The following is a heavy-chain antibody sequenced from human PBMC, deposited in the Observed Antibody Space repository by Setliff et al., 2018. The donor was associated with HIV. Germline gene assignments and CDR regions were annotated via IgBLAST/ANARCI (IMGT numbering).Heavy chain of an antibody. Sequence: GESLKISCKGSRYSFTNYWIGWVRQMPGKGLEWMGIIYPGDSDTRYSPAFQGQVTISADKSISTAYLHWSSLKASDTAMYYCSTSDYGRDSGHFQHWGRGTLVTVSS. CDR1: RYSFTNYW. CDR3: STSDYGRDSGHFQH. CDR2: IYPGDSDT. J-gene: IGHJ1*01. V-gene: IGHV5-51*01. D-gene: IGHD4-17*01.